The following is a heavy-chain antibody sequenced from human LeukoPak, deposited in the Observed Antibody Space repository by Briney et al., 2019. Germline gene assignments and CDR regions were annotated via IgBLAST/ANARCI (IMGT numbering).Heavy chain of an antibody. D-gene: IGHD3-9*01. Sequence: GGSLRLSCAASGFTFSMYWMSWVRQAPGKGLEWVANIKEDGSEKDYVDSVKGRFTISRDNAKNSLYLQMNTLRAEDTAVYYCARVNYDILTGYAYYYYYYYMDVWGKGTTVTVSS. V-gene: IGHV3-7*01. CDR2: IKEDGSEK. J-gene: IGHJ6*03. CDR3: ARVNYDILTGYAYYYYYYYMDV. CDR1: GFTFSMYW.